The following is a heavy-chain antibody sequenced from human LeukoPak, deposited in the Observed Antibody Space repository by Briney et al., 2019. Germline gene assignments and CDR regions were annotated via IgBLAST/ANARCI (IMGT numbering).Heavy chain of an antibody. D-gene: IGHD6-19*01. Sequence: SETLSLTCTVSGGSISSGAYYWSWIRQPAGKGLEWIGRVYTSGSTNYNPSLKSRVTISVDTSKNQCSLEVNSVTAADTAVYYCASEDLGVAGPFAYWGQGTLVTVSS. CDR2: VYTSGST. CDR1: GGSISSGAYY. CDR3: ASEDLGVAGPFAY. V-gene: IGHV4-61*02. J-gene: IGHJ4*02.